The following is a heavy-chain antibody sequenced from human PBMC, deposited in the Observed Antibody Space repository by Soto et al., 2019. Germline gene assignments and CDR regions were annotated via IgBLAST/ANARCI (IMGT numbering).Heavy chain of an antibody. CDR3: GRWSNKKVVDP. V-gene: IGHV3-33*01. J-gene: IGHJ5*02. D-gene: IGHD1-26*01. CDR2: IWYDGSEK. Sequence: QVQLVESGGGVVQPGRSLRLSCEGSGFTFRNHGMHWIRQSPGKGLEWLAVIWYDGSEKYYADSVKGRFTISRDNSKNPLYLQMSSLKGESTAIKYCGRWSNKKVVDPWGQGTVVTV. CDR1: GFTFRNHG.